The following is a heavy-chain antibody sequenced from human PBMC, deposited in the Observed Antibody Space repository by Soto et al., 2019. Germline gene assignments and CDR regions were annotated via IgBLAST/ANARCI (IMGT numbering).Heavy chain of an antibody. Sequence: QVQLQESGPGLVKPSETLSLTCTVSGGSISSYYWSWIRQPPGKGLEWIGYIYYSVSTNYNPSLKSRVTISVDPSKNQFSLKLSSVTAADTAVYYCARDESGGQLRLDYWGQGTLVTVSS. V-gene: IGHV4-59*01. D-gene: IGHD6-6*01. CDR3: ARDESGGQLRLDY. CDR1: GGSISSYY. J-gene: IGHJ4*02. CDR2: IYYSVST.